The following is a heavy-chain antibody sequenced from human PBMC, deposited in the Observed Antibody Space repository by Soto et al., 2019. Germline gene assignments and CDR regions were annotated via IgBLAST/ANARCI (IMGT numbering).Heavy chain of an antibody. Sequence: LRLSCAASGFTFNAYTMHWVRQAPGNALEWVSLISWDGGITYYGDSVKGRFTVSRDNSDNSLYLQMTSLRSDDTAFYYCAKDSYDILTGQKRYFDSWGQGTLVTVSS. CDR1: GFTFNAYT. V-gene: IGHV3-43*01. D-gene: IGHD3-9*01. CDR3: AKDSYDILTGQKRYFDS. J-gene: IGHJ4*02. CDR2: ISWDGGIT.